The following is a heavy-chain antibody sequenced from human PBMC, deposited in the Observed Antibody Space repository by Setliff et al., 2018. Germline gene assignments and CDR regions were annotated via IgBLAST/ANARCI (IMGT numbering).Heavy chain of an antibody. D-gene: IGHD6-6*01. V-gene: IGHV4-39*07. CDR1: GASITNINYY. CDR2: IFYSGRT. J-gene: IGHJ4*02. Sequence: SSETLSLTCTVSGASITNINYYWGLIRQPPGKGLEWIGSIFYSGRTFYNPSLKSRVTITVDPSKNQFSLKLNSVTAADTAVYYCARGRNVAARLFDSWGQGTLVTVSS. CDR3: ARGRNVAARLFDS.